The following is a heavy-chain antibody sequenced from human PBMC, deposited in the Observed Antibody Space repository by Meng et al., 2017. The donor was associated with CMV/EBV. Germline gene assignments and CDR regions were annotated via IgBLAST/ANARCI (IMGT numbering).Heavy chain of an antibody. CDR1: GYTFTSYY. Sequence: ASVKVSCKASGYTFTSYYMHWVRQAPGQGLEWMGIINPSGGSTSYAQKFQGRVTMTRDTSTSTVYMELSSLRAEDTAVYYCAKDFRELRDYSINTFDYWGQGTLVTVSS. CDR2: INPSGGST. CDR3: AKDFRELRDYSINTFDY. V-gene: IGHV1-46*01. D-gene: IGHD2-15*01. J-gene: IGHJ4*02.